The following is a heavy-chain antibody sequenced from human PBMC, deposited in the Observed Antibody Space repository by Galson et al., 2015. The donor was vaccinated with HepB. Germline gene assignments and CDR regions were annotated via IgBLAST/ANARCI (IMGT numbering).Heavy chain of an antibody. D-gene: IGHD2-2*01. CDR3: ARGYCSSTSCLDYYSYYYGMDV. CDR2: ISGSGGST. V-gene: IGHV3-23*01. Sequence: SLRLSCAASGFTFSSYAMSWVRQAPGKGLEWVSAISGSGGSTYYADSVKGRFTISRDNSKNTLYLQMNSLRAEDTAVYYCARGYCSSTSCLDYYSYYYGMDVWGQGTTVTVSS. CDR1: GFTFSSYA. J-gene: IGHJ6*02.